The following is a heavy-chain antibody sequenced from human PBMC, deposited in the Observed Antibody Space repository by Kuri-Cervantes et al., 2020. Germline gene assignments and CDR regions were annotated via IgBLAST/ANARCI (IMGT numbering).Heavy chain of an antibody. Sequence: GESLKISCAASGFTFSSYGMHWVRQAPGKGLEWVAVISYDGSNKYYADSVKGRFTISRDNARNSLYLQMNSLRAEDTALYHCARGKSGSYYFNWFDPWGQGTLVTVSS. CDR1: GFTFSSYG. J-gene: IGHJ5*02. V-gene: IGHV3-30*03. CDR3: ARGKSGSYYFNWFDP. CDR2: ISYDGSNK. D-gene: IGHD1-26*01.